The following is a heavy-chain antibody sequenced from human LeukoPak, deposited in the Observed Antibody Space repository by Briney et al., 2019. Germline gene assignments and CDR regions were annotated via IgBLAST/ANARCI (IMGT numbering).Heavy chain of an antibody. Sequence: PGGSLRLSCAASGFTFSSYWMSWVRQAPGEGLEWVANIKQDGSKKYYVGSVKGRFTISRDSAKNSLALQMHSLRAEDTAVYYCTGGSDKVLSGEYYYYMDVWGTGTTVTVSS. CDR3: TGGSDKVLSGEYYYYMDV. J-gene: IGHJ6*03. V-gene: IGHV3-7*01. CDR2: IKQDGSKK. D-gene: IGHD2/OR15-2a*01. CDR1: GFTFSSYW.